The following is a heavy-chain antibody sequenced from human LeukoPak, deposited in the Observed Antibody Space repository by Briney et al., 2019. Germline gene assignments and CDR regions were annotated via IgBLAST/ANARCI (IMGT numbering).Heavy chain of an antibody. CDR3: ARSSDSSGWYGGGIFGY. CDR2: IYISGST. CDR1: GGSITNYY. D-gene: IGHD6-19*01. Sequence: SETLSLTCTVSGGSITNYYWNWIRQPAGKGLEWIGRIYISGSTNYNPSLESRVTVSLDTSDNQFSLRLSSVTAADTAVYYCARSSDSSGWYGGGIFGYWGQGTLVTVSS. J-gene: IGHJ4*02. V-gene: IGHV4-4*07.